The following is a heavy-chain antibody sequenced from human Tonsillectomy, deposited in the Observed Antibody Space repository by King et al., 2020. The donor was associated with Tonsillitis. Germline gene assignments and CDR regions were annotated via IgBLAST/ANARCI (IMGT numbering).Heavy chain of an antibody. Sequence: VQLQESGPGLVKPSETLSLTCTVSGGSISTYYWSWIRQPPGKGLEWIGYIYYSGSTKYNPSLKSRVTISLDTSKNQFSLNLSSVTAADTAVYYCARNPPRARHAPSWFDPWGQGTLVTVSS. V-gene: IGHV4-59*01. CDR1: GGSISTYY. J-gene: IGHJ5*02. CDR2: IYYSGST. CDR3: ARNPPRARHAPSWFDP.